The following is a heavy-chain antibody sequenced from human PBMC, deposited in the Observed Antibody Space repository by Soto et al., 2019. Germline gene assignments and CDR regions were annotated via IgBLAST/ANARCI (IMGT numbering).Heavy chain of an antibody. CDR3: AKDKWELDDYYYGMDV. V-gene: IGHV3-23*01. D-gene: IGHD1-26*01. CDR1: GFTFSSYA. Sequence: EVQLLESGGGLVQPGGSLRLSCAASGFTFSSYAMSWVRQAPGKGLEWVSAISGSGGSTYYADSVKGRFTISRDNSKNPLYLQMNSLRAEDTAVYYCAKDKWELDDYYYGMDVWGQGTTVTVSS. J-gene: IGHJ6*02. CDR2: ISGSGGST.